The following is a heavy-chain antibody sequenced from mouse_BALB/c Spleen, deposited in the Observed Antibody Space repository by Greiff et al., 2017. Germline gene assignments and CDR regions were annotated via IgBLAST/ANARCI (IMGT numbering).Heavy chain of an antibody. J-gene: IGHJ4*01. CDR3: ARHYYGSMDY. CDR1: GYSITSDYA. V-gene: IGHV3-2*02. Sequence: DVKLQESGPGLVKPSQSLSLTCTVTGYSITSDYAWNWIRQFPGNKLEWMGYISYSGSTSYNPSLKSRISITRDTSKNQFFLQLNSVTTEDTATYYCARHYYGSMDYWGQGTSVTVSS. CDR2: ISYSGST. D-gene: IGHD1-1*01.